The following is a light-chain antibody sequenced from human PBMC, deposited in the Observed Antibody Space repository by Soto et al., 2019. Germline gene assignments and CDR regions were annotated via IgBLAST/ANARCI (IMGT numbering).Light chain of an antibody. J-gene: IGKJ1*01. Sequence: EIVLTSLQATSSLSPGESATLSRRASQSVSSSYLAWYQQKPGQAPRLLLDGASSRATGIPDRFSGSGSGTDFTLTISRLGPEDFAVYYCQQYGSSPCTFGQGTKVDI. CDR2: GAS. CDR1: QSVSSSY. CDR3: QQYGSSPCT. V-gene: IGKV3-20*01.